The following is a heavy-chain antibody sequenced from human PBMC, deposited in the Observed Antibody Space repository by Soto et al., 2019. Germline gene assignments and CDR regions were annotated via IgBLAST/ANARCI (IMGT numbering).Heavy chain of an antibody. D-gene: IGHD3-22*01. CDR2: ISYDGSKK. CDR3: AKAIENYSTGYYKPFYYFGVDV. J-gene: IGHJ6*02. Sequence: TGGSLRLSCAASGFTFGSYGMHWVRQAPGKGLEWVAGISYDGSKKYYGESVKGRFTISSDNSKDTLDLQMNSLRVEDTAVYYCAKAIENYSTGYYKPFYYFGVDVWGQGTTVTVSS. CDR1: GFTFGSYG. V-gene: IGHV3-30*18.